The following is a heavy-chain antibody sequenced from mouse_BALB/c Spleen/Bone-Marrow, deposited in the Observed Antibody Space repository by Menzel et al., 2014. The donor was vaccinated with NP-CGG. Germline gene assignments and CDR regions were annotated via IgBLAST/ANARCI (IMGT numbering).Heavy chain of an antibody. Sequence: EVQGVESGGGLVQPGGSLKLSCAASGFTFSSYTMSWVRQTPEKRLEWVAYTSNGGGSTYYPDTVKGRFTISRDKAKNTLYLQMSSLKSEDTARYYCARRAGAYWGQGTLVTVSA. CDR3: ARRAGAY. D-gene: IGHD3-3*01. J-gene: IGHJ3*01. CDR2: TSNGGGST. V-gene: IGHV5-12-2*01. CDR1: GFTFSSYT.